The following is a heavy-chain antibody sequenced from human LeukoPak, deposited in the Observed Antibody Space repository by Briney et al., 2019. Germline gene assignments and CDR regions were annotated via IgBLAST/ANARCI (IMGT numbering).Heavy chain of an antibody. J-gene: IGHJ4*02. CDR2: ISSTSSYI. V-gene: IGHV3-21*01. CDR3: ARKGNWNYDY. CDR1: GFSFNSYS. D-gene: IGHD1-1*01. Sequence: PGGSLRLSCTVSGFSFNSYSMNWVRQAPGKGLEWVSSISSTSSYIHYADSVKGRFTISRDNARNSLYLQMNSLRVEDTAVYYCARKGNWNYDYWGQGTLVTVSS.